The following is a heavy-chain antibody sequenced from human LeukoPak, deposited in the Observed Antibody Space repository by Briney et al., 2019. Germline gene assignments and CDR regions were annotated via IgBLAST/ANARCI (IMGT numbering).Heavy chain of an antibody. Sequence: GGSLTLPCAASGFSILSSYMNWVRQVPGKGLEWVSVIRGRFTISRDNSKNTLYLRMNSLRAEDTAVYNCARAFYDQVTHGFDIWGQGTTVTVSS. D-gene: IGHD2/OR15-2a*01. V-gene: IGHV3-53*01. CDR2: I. CDR3: ARAFYDQVTHGFDI. J-gene: IGHJ3*02. CDR1: GFSILSSY.